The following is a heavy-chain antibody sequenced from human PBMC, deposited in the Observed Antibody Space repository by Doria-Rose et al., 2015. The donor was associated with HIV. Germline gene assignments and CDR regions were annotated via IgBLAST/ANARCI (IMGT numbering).Heavy chain of an antibody. V-gene: IGHV2-26*01. J-gene: IGHJ4*02. Sequence: QVTLKESGPVLVKPTETLTLTCTVSGVSLSSPGMGVSWIRQPPGKALEWLANIFLYDDRSYKTSLKSRLTISRCTSKSQVVLTMTDMDPVDTATYYCARIKSSRWYHKYYFDFWGQGTLVIVSA. CDR1: GVSLSSPGMG. D-gene: IGHD6-13*01. CDR3: ARIKSSRWYHKYYFDF. CDR2: IFLYDDR.